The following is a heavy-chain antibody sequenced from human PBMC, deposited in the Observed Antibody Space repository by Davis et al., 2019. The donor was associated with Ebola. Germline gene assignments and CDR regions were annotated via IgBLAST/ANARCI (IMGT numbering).Heavy chain of an antibody. V-gene: IGHV4-61*05. CDR1: GGSISDSSYY. CDR3: ARGLTGDYYYYYYMDV. D-gene: IGHD7-27*01. Sequence: SETLSLTCTVSGGSISDSSYYWSWIRQTPGKGLEWIGYMYYSGSANYNPSLKSRVTISVDTSKNQFSLKLSSVTAADTAVYYCARGLTGDYYYYYYMDVWGKGTTVTVSS. CDR2: MYYSGSA. J-gene: IGHJ6*03.